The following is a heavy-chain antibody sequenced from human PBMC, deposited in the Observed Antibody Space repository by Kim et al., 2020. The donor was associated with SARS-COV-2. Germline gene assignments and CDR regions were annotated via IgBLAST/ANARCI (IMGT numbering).Heavy chain of an antibody. Sequence: KSRVTISVDTSKNQFALKLSSVTAADTAVYYCATRGTIAVAGKVPRYFDYWGQGTLVTVSS. J-gene: IGHJ4*02. D-gene: IGHD6-19*01. V-gene: IGHV4-34*01. CDR3: ATRGTIAVAGKVPRYFDY.